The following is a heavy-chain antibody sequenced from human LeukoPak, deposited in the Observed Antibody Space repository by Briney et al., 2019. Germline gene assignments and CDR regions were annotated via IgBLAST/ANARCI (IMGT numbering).Heavy chain of an antibody. CDR3: ARDSYDFWSGYYFYY. CDR2: IYTSGST. J-gene: IGHJ4*02. V-gene: IGHV4-4*07. D-gene: IGHD3-3*01. CDR1: GGSISSYC. Sequence: SETLSLTCAVSGGSISSYCWSWIRQPAGKGLEWIGRIYTSGSTNYNPSLKSRVTMSVDTSKNQFSLKLSSVTAADTAVYYCARDSYDFWSGYYFYYWGQGTLVTVSS.